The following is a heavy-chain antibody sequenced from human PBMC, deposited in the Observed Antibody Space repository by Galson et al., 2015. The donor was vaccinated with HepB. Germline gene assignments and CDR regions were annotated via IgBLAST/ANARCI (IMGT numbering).Heavy chain of an antibody. V-gene: IGHV3-11*01. J-gene: IGHJ5*02. D-gene: IGHD3-10*01. CDR2: ISSDGFTK. CDR1: GFIFSDSY. CDR3: GRSAGWIDP. Sequence: SLRLSCAAPGFIFSDSYMTWVRQAPGKGPEWISYISSDGFTKYYADSVKGRFSIFRDNAKNSLYLQMNSLRAEDTAVYYCGRSAGWIDPWGQGTLVTVSS.